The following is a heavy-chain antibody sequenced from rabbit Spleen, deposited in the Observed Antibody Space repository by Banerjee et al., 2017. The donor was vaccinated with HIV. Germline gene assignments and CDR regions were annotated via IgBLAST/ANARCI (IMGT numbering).Heavy chain of an antibody. CDR2: VGSGGFT. Sequence: QSLEESGGDLVKPGASLSLTCTASGFSFSSSYYSCWVRQPPGKGLEWIAGVGSGGFTYHANWAKGRFTISQTSSTPVNLQMTKLTAADTATYFRARDSGTSFSNSGMGLRGPRTLVTVS. CDR3: ARDSGTSFSNSGMGL. CDR1: GFSFSSSYY. V-gene: IGHV1S40*01. J-gene: IGHJ6*01. D-gene: IGHD4-1*01.